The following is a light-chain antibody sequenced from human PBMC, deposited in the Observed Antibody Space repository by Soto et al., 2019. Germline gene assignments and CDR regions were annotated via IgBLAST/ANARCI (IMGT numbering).Light chain of an antibody. V-gene: IGKV3D-15*01. CDR1: QSIGNN. J-gene: IGKJ4*01. CDR2: GAI. Sequence: EVVMTQSPVTLSVSPGESATLSCRASQSIGNNLAWYQKKPGQAPRLLIYGAISGATGIPDRFRGGWSGTEFTLTISSLQSEDFAVYYCHQYNNWPLTVGGGTKVEIK. CDR3: HQYNNWPLT.